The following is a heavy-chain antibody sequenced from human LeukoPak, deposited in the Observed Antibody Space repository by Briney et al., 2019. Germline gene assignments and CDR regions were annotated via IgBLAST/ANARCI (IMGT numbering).Heavy chain of an antibody. J-gene: IGHJ5*02. Sequence: SVKVSCKTSGATFSTYALTWVRQTPGQGLEWMGGIITMFDTAKYAQKFEGRVTITTDESTSTAYMELSSLKSEDTAVYYCARGTARDGYQANWFDPWGKGTLVTVSS. CDR3: ARGTARDGYQANWFDP. CDR2: IITMFDTA. CDR1: GATFSTYA. V-gene: IGHV1-69*05. D-gene: IGHD5-24*01.